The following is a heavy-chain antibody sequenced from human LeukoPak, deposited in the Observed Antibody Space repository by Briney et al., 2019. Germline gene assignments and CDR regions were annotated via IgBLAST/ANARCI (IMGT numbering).Heavy chain of an antibody. J-gene: IGHJ4*02. V-gene: IGHV3-15*01. CDR3: TTDPYDSSGYPDY. Sequence: GGSLRLSCAASGFTFSNAWMTWVRQAPGKGLEWVGRIKSKTDGGTTDYAAPVKGRFTISRDDSNNTLYLQMNSPKTEDIAVYYCTTDPYDSSGYPDYWGQGTLVTVSS. CDR2: IKSKTDGGTT. CDR1: GFTFSNAW. D-gene: IGHD3-22*01.